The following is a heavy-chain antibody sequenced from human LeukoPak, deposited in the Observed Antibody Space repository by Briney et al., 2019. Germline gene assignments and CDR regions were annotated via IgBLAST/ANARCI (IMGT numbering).Heavy chain of an antibody. CDR3: AKGGYYYDSSGYYGLFDY. V-gene: IGHV3-9*03. CDR2: ISWNSGSI. J-gene: IGHJ4*02. CDR1: GFTFDDYA. Sequence: GGSLRLSCAASGFTFDDYAMHWVRQAPGKGLEWVSGISWNSGSIGYADSVKGRFTISRDNAKNSLYLQMNSLRAEDMALYYCAKGGYYYDSSGYYGLFDYWGQGTLVTVSS. D-gene: IGHD3-22*01.